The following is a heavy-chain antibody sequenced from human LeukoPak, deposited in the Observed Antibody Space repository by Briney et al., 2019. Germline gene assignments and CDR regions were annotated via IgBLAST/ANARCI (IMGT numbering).Heavy chain of an antibody. D-gene: IGHD5-18*01. Sequence: SETLSLTCSVSGDSINSGGHHWGWIRQPPGKGLEWIGYIYYSGSTNYNPSLKSRVTISVDTSKNQFSLKLSSVTAADTAVYYCARDRGYSYGYRGYFDYWGQGTLVTVSS. V-gene: IGHV4-61*08. CDR1: GDSINSGGHH. J-gene: IGHJ4*02. CDR3: ARDRGYSYGYRGYFDY. CDR2: IYYSGST.